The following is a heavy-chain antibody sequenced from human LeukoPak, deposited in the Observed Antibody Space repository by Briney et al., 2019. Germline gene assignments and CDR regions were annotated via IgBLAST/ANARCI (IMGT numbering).Heavy chain of an antibody. J-gene: IGHJ6*02. D-gene: IGHD6-19*01. Sequence: SETLSLTCTVSGGSISSYYWSWIRQPPGKGLEWIGSIYYSGSTYYNPSLKSRVTISVDTSKNQFSLKLSSVTAADTAVYYCASGIAVAGTRRYYYYYGMDVWGQGTTVTVSS. CDR2: IYYSGST. CDR1: GGSISSYY. V-gene: IGHV4-59*12. CDR3: ASGIAVAGTRRYYYYYGMDV.